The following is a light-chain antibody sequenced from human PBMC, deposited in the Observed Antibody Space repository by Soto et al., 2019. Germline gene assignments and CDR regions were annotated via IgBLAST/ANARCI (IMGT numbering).Light chain of an antibody. CDR3: CSYAGSVYV. Sequence: QSVLTQPRAVAGTPGQSVTISCTGTSSDVGGYNYVSWYQEHPGKAPKLMIYDVSKRPSGVPDRFPGSKSGNTASLTISGLQAEDEADYYCCSYAGSVYVFRTGTKVTVL. V-gene: IGLV2-11*01. CDR2: DVS. J-gene: IGLJ1*01. CDR1: SSDVGGYNY.